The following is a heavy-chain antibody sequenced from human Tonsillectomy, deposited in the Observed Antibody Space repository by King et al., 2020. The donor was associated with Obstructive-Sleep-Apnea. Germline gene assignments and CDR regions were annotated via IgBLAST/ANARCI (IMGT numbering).Heavy chain of an antibody. CDR2: INSDGSST. V-gene: IGHV3-74*01. D-gene: IGHD5-18*01. J-gene: IGHJ4*02. Sequence: VQLVESGGGLVQPGGSLRLSCAASGFTFSSYWMHWVRQAPGKGLVWVSRINSDGSSTSYADSVKGRFTISRDNAKNTLYLQMNSLRAEDTAVYYCARGGQYSYAALDYWGQGTLVTVSS. CDR3: ARGGQYSYAALDY. CDR1: GFTFSSYW.